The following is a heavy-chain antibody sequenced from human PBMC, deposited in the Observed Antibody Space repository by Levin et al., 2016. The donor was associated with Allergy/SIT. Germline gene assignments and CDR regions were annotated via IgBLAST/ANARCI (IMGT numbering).Heavy chain of an antibody. V-gene: IGHV4-39*01. CDR2: IFYSGNT. CDR1: GVSITSSNYN. D-gene: IGHD5-24*01. CDR3: ATRNRSGYNQYYFDY. Sequence: SETLSLTCTVSGVSITSSNYNWGWIRQTPGEGLEWIGTIFYSGNTHYNPSLKSRVTISVDTSKSRVSLKMTSVTAADTAVYYCATRNRSGYNQYYFDYWGQGTLVTVSS. J-gene: IGHJ4*02.